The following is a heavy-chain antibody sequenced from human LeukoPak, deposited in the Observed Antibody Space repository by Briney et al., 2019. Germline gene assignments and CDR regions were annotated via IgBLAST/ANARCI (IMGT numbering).Heavy chain of an antibody. V-gene: IGHV3-7*03. J-gene: IGHJ4*02. CDR3: ARESSYGGILDY. CDR1: GFTFSNAW. CDR2: IKQDGSEK. Sequence: GGSLRLSCAASGFTFSNAWMSWVRQAPGKGLEWVANIKQDGSEKYYVDSVKGRFTISRDNAKNSLYLQMNSLRAEDTAVYYCARESSYGGILDYWGQGTLVTVSS. D-gene: IGHD4-23*01.